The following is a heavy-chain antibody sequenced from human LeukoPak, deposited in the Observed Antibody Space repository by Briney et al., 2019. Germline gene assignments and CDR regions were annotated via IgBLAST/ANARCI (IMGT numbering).Heavy chain of an antibody. J-gene: IGHJ5*02. CDR1: GFTFSSYS. CDR3: ARTMTTVSNWFDP. D-gene: IGHD4-17*01. Sequence: GGSLRLSCAASGFTFSSYSMNWVRQAPGKGLEWVSYISSSSSTIYYADSVKGRFTISRDNAKNSLYLQMNSLRAEDTAVYCCARTMTTVSNWFDPWGQGTLVTVSS. V-gene: IGHV3-48*04. CDR2: ISSSSSTI.